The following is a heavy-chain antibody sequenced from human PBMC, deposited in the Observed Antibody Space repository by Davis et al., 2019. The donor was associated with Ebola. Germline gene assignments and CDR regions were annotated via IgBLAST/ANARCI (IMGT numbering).Heavy chain of an antibody. D-gene: IGHD1-26*01. CDR1: GFTFRTYN. J-gene: IGHJ3*02. CDR2: ISPGSDYI. Sequence: PGGSLRLSCAASGFTFRTYNMNWVRQAPGKGPEWVSSISPGSDYIYYAGSVKGRFTISRDNAENSLYLQMDSLRAEDTALFYYARGVVGPQREDAFDIWGQGTMVTVSS. V-gene: IGHV3-21*01. CDR3: ARGVVGPQREDAFDI.